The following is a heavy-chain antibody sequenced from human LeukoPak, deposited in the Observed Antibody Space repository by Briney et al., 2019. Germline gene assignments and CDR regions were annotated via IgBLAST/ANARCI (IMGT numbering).Heavy chain of an antibody. D-gene: IGHD3-22*01. V-gene: IGHV1-18*04. CDR2: ISTYNVNT. J-gene: IGHJ4*02. CDR1: GYTFTSHG. Sequence: ASVKVSCKASGYTFTSHGITWVRQAPGQGLEWMGWISTYNVNTNYAQKLQGRVTMTTDTSTSTVYMELRSLRSDDTAVYYCARGSPPRRNYDSRGYYSYYFDYWGQGTLVTVSS. CDR3: ARGSPPRRNYDSRGYYSYYFDY.